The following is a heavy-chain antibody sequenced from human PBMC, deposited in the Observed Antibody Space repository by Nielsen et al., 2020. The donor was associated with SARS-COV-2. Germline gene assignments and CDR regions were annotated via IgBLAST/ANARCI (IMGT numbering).Heavy chain of an antibody. CDR1: GYSFTSYW. CDR3: ARDAPKYSSGWYWFDP. D-gene: IGHD6-19*01. Sequence: KVSCKGSGYSFTSYWISWVRQMPGKGLEWMGRIDPSDSYTNYSPSFQGHVTISADKSISTAYLQWSSLEASDTAMYYCARDAPKYSSGWYWFDPWGQGTLVTVSS. CDR2: IDPSDSYT. J-gene: IGHJ5*02. V-gene: IGHV5-10-1*01.